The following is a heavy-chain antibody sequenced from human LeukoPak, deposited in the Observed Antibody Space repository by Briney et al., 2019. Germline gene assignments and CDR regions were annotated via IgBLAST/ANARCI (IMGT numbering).Heavy chain of an antibody. J-gene: IGHJ4*02. CDR1: GFTFSSYS. CDR2: ISGSGGST. D-gene: IGHD2-2*01. CDR3: AKTGGDIVVVPAAMVFDY. V-gene: IGHV3-23*01. Sequence: GGSLRLSCAASGFTFSSYSMNWVRQAPGKGLEWVSAISGSGGSTYYADSVKGRFTISRDNSKNTLYLQMNSLRAEDTAVYYCAKTGGDIVVVPAAMVFDYWGQGTLVTVSS.